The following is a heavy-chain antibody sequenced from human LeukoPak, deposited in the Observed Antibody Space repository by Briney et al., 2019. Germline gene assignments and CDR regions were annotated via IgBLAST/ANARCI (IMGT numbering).Heavy chain of an antibody. V-gene: IGHV3-23*01. CDR1: GFSFSSYA. CDR3: AKKGSGWYTQYCLDY. CDR2: LSSGGGST. J-gene: IGHJ4*02. D-gene: IGHD6-19*01. Sequence: GGSLRLSCAASGFSFSSYAMTWVRQAPGKGLEWVSTLSSGGGSTYYADSVKGRFTISRDNSKNTLHLQINSLRAEDTAVYYCAKKGSGWYTQYCLDYWGQGTLVTVSS.